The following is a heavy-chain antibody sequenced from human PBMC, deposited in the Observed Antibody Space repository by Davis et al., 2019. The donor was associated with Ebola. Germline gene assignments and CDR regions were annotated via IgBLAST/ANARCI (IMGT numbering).Heavy chain of an antibody. Sequence: GESLKISCTDSVITFSSYAMTWVRQAPGKGLEWVSYISSSSSTIYYADSVKGRFTISRDNAKNSLYLQMNSLRDEDTAVYYCATLPFYGMDVWGKGTTVTVSS. CDR1: VITFSSYA. J-gene: IGHJ6*04. CDR3: ATLPFYGMDV. V-gene: IGHV3-48*02. CDR2: ISSSSSTI.